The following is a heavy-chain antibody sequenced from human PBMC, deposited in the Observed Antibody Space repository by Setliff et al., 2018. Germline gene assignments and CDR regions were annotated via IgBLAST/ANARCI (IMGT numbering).Heavy chain of an antibody. V-gene: IGHV4-31*01. CDR1: GGSISSGGYY. CDR2: FYYSGST. Sequence: SETLSLTCTVSGGSISSGGYYWSWIRQHPGKGLEWIGYFYYSGSTSYNPSLKSLVTISVDTSKNQFSLKLRSVTAADTAVYYCVRQDILTSYYMFDYWGQGTLVTVSS. J-gene: IGHJ4*02. CDR3: VRQDILTSYYMFDY. D-gene: IGHD3-9*01.